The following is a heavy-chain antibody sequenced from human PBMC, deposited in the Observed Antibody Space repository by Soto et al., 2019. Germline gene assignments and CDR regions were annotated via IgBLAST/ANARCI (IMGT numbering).Heavy chain of an antibody. V-gene: IGHV3-30-3*01. CDR1: GFTFSSYA. CDR2: ISYDGSNK. CDR3: AREGGNYGDVGYYYYYGMDV. Sequence: GGSLRLSCAASGFTFSSYAMHWVRQAPGKGLEWVAVISYDGSNKYYADSVKGRFTISRDNSKNTLYLQMNSLRAEDTAVYYCAREGGNYGDVGYYYYYGMDVWGQGTTVTVSS. J-gene: IGHJ6*02. D-gene: IGHD4-17*01.